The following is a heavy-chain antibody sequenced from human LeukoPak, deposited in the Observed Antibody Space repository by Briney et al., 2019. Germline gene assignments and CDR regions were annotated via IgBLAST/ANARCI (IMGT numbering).Heavy chain of an antibody. J-gene: IGHJ4*02. CDR2: IYYSGNT. CDR1: GGSISSGGYY. Sequence: SETLSLTCTVSGGSISSGGYYWSWIRQHPGKGLEWIGYIYYSGNTYSNPSLKSRVTISVDTSKNQFSLKLSSVTAADTAVYYCARDKGLGYGYSLLDYWGQGTLVTVSS. D-gene: IGHD5-24*01. V-gene: IGHV4-31*03. CDR3: ARDKGLGYGYSLLDY.